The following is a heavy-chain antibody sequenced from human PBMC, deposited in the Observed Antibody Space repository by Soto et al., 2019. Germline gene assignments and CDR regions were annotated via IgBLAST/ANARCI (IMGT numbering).Heavy chain of an antibody. CDR2: INSDGSST. CDR3: AREHYDSSGRLDY. V-gene: IGHV3-74*01. CDR1: GFTFSSYW. J-gene: IGHJ4*02. D-gene: IGHD3-22*01. Sequence: QRLSCAASGFTFSSYWMHWVRQAPGKGLVWVSLINSDGSSTTYADSVKGRFTISRDNAKNTLYLQMNSLRAEDTAVYYCAREHYDSSGRLDYWGQGTLVTVSS.